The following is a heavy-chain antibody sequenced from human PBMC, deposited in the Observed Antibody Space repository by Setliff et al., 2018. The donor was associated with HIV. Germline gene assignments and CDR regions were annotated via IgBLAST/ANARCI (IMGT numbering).Heavy chain of an antibody. V-gene: IGHV1-2*06. J-gene: IGHJ4*02. D-gene: IGHD2-21*01. CDR2: IIPNSGGT. CDR1: GYTFTGYY. CDR3: ARQKDWMVVITGDLDS. Sequence: ASVKVSCKASGYTFTGYYVHWVRQAPGQGLEWMGRIIPNSGGTNYAQKFQGRVTMTRDPSISTAFMELYRLTSDDTAVYYCARQKDWMVVITGDLDSWGQGTLVTVSS.